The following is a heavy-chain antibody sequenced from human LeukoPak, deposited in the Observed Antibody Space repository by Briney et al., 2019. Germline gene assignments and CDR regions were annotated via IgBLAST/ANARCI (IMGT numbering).Heavy chain of an antibody. Sequence: SETLSLTCAVYGGSFSGYYWSWIRQPPGKGLEWIGEINHSGSTNYNPSLKSRVTISVDTSKNQFSLKLSSVTAADTAVYYCASNYDSSGYPFDYWGQGTLVTVSS. CDR2: INHSGST. CDR1: GGSFSGYY. CDR3: ASNYDSSGYPFDY. J-gene: IGHJ4*02. V-gene: IGHV4-34*01. D-gene: IGHD3-22*01.